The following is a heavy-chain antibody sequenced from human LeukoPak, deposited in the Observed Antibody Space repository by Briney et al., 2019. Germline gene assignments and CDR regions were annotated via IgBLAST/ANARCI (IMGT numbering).Heavy chain of an antibody. CDR3: ARVRDGYNYGSNWFDP. CDR2: INANSGGT. CDR1: GYTLIGYY. J-gene: IGHJ5*02. D-gene: IGHD5-18*01. V-gene: IGHV1-2*02. Sequence: ASVKVSCKASGYTLIGYYMHWVRQAPGQGLEWMGWINANSGGTNYAQKFQGRVTMTRDTSISTAYMELSRLRSDDTAVYYCARVRDGYNYGSNWFDPWGQGTLVTVSS.